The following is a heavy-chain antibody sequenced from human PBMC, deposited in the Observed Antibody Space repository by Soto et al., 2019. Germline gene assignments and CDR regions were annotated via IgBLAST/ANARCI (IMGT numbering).Heavy chain of an antibody. Sequence: EVQLWDSGGGLVQPGGSLRLSCAASGFPFTSFAMCWLRQAPGKGLEWVSSISANGVATSYADSVKGRFTTSRDNCKKVVYVQLDSLRAEDRAVYYWAKGFPRLQSDTNGWENWGQGTLVTVSS. D-gene: IGHD2-8*01. V-gene: IGHV3-23*01. J-gene: IGHJ4*02. CDR1: GFPFTSFA. CDR2: ISANGVAT. CDR3: AKGFPRLQSDTNGWEN.